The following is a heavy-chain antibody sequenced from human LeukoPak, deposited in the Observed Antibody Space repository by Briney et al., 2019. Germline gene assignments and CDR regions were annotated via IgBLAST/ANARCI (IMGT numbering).Heavy chain of an antibody. J-gene: IGHJ4*02. V-gene: IGHV3-7*01. CDR1: GFISSSYW. D-gene: IGHD1-26*01. CDR3: ARDVPLMGASKTSYFDY. CDR2: VKQDGSER. Sequence: QPGGSLRLSCAASGFISSSYWMSWVRQAPGKGLEWVANVKQDGSERYYGDSVKGRFTISRDNAKNSLYLQMSSLRAEDTAIYYCARDVPLMGASKTSYFDYWGQGTLVTVSS.